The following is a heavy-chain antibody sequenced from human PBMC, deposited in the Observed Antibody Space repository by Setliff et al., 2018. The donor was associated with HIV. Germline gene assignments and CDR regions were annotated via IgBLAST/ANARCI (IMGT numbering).Heavy chain of an antibody. Sequence: GGSLRLSCAASGFTFSDYYMSWIRQAPGKGLEWISYISFSGDITYYADSVKGRFTTSRDNVKNSLYLQLTGLRAEDTAVYYCARDAGGSYQKYFQHWGQGTLVTVSS. V-gene: IGHV3-11*01. CDR2: ISFSGDIT. J-gene: IGHJ1*01. CDR3: ARDAGGSYQKYFQH. D-gene: IGHD1-26*01. CDR1: GFTFSDYY.